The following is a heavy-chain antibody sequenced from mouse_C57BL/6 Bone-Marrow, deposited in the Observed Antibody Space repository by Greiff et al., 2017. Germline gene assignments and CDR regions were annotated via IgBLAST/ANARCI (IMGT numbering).Heavy chain of an antibody. J-gene: IGHJ4*01. CDR1: YTFSRRVH. D-gene: IGHD2-1*01. CDR3: SEDAAVYYCACSRNYNYAMDY. V-gene: IGHV1-87*01. Sequence: QVQLQQSGPELARPWASVTISCQAFYTFSRRVHFAIRDTTYWMQWVKQRPGQGLEWIGAISPGNGDPSFNQKFKGKATLTADKSYSTAYMQLSSLTSEDAAVYYCACSRNYNYAMDYWGQGTSVTGSS. CDR2: GQGLEWIG.